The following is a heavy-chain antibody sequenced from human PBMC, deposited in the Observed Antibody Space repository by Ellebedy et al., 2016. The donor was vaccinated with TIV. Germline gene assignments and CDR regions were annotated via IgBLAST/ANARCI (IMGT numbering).Heavy chain of an antibody. CDR2: MYYSGSP. Sequence: SETLSLTCTVSGGSISSYYLRWIRQPPGQGLEWVGYMYYSGSPNYNPSLQNRVNIPVDTSNNQFSLKLSPVTATDTAVYYCARHEGWELPYFDFWGQGTLVTVSS. CDR3: ARHEGWELPYFDF. CDR1: GGSISSYY. D-gene: IGHD1-26*01. V-gene: IGHV4-59*08. J-gene: IGHJ4*02.